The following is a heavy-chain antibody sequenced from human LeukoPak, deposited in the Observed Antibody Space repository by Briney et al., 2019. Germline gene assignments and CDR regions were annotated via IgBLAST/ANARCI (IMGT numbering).Heavy chain of an antibody. CDR2: IIGVGGRT. D-gene: IGHD5-24*01. V-gene: IGHV3-43*02. CDR1: GFTFDDYA. Sequence: GGSLRLSCAPSGFTFDDYAMRWVRHAPGKGLEWVSLIIGVGGRTYYADSVKGRFTISRDNSKNSLYLQMNRLRTEDTALYYCAQGDGYNPYVDYCGQGTLVTVSS. J-gene: IGHJ4*02. CDR3: AQGDGYNPYVDY.